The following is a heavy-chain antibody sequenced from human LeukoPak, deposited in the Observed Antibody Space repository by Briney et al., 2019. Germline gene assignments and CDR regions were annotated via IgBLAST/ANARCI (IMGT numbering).Heavy chain of an antibody. V-gene: IGHV1-2*04. CDR1: GYTFTGYY. CDR2: INPNSGGT. Sequence: SVKVSCKASGYTFTGYYMHWVRQAPGQGLEWMGRINPNSGGTNYAQKFRGWVTMTRDTSISTAYMELSRLRSDDTAVYYCARALPLGYCSSTSCPGAFDIWGQGTMVTVSS. J-gene: IGHJ3*02. CDR3: ARALPLGYCSSTSCPGAFDI. D-gene: IGHD2-2*01.